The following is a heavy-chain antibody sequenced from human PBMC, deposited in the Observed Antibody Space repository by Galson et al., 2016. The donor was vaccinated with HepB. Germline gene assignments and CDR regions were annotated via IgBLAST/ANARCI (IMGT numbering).Heavy chain of an antibody. CDR1: EFTFSKYA. Sequence: SLRLSCAASEFTFSKYAMTWVRQAPGKGLQWVSAISGSGSTTYYADSVKGRFTISRDNSNNTLYLQMSSLRAEDTAVYYCAIIAGTYYFDSWGQGTLVTVSS. J-gene: IGHJ4*02. CDR2: ISGSGSTT. CDR3: AIIAGTYYFDS. V-gene: IGHV3-23*01. D-gene: IGHD2-21*01.